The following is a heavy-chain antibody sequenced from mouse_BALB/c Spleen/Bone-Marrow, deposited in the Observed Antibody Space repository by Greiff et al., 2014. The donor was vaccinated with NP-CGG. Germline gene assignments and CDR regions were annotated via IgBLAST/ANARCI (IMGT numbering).Heavy chain of an antibody. CDR2: ISSGSSTI. Sequence: VQLKESGGGLVQPGGSRKLSCAASGLTFSSFGMHWVRQAPEKGLEWVAYISSGSSTIYYADTVMGRFTISRDNPKNTLFLQMTSLRSEDTAMYYCARSGSSSGYFDYWGQGTTLTVSS. V-gene: IGHV5-17*02. CDR3: ARSGSSSGYFDY. J-gene: IGHJ2*01. D-gene: IGHD1-1*01. CDR1: GLTFSSFG.